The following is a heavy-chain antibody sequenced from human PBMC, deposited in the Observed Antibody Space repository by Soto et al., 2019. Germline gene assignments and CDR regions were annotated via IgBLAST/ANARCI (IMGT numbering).Heavy chain of an antibody. CDR1: GGSISSSSYY. V-gene: IGHV4-39*01. J-gene: IGHJ4*02. CDR3: ARLNYDSSGYYTV. CDR2: IYYSGST. Sequence: PSETLSLTCTVSGGSISSSSYYWGWIRQPPGKGLEWIGSIYYSGSTYYNPSLKSRVTISVDTSKNQFSLKLSSVTAADTAVYYCARLNYDSSGYYTVWGQGTLVTVSS. D-gene: IGHD3-22*01.